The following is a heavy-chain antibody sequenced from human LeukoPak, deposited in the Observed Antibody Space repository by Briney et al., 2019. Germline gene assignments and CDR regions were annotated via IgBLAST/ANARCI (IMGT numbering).Heavy chain of an antibody. V-gene: IGHV3-74*01. D-gene: IGHD5-12*01. J-gene: IGHJ3*02. Sequence: GGSLRLSCAASGFIVSTDYMSWVRQAPGKGLVWVSRINSDGSSTSYADSVKGRFTISRDNAKNTLYLQMNSLRAEDTAVYYCARDSSGYWYALDIWGQGTMVTVSS. CDR2: INSDGSST. CDR3: ARDSSGYWYALDI. CDR1: GFIVSTDY.